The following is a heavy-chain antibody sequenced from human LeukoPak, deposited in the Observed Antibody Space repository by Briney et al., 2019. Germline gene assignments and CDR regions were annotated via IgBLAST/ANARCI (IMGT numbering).Heavy chain of an antibody. D-gene: IGHD3-10*01. CDR1: GFTFSSYS. Sequence: GGSLRLSCAASGFTFSSYSMNWVRQAPGKGLEWVSPISSSSSYIYYADSVKGRFTISRDNAKNSLYLQMNSLRAEDTAVYYCARVEGGARLWFRELSPYYYMDVWGKGTTVTVSS. V-gene: IGHV3-21*01. J-gene: IGHJ6*03. CDR3: ARVEGGARLWFRELSPYYYMDV. CDR2: ISSSSSYI.